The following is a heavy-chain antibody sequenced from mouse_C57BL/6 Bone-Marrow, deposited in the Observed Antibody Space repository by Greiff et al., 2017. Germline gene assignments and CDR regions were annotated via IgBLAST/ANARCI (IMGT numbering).Heavy chain of an antibody. CDR2: ISSGSSTI. D-gene: IGHD1-1*02. J-gene: IGHJ1*03. V-gene: IGHV5-17*01. Sequence: EVQRVESGGGLVKPGGSLKLSCAASGFTFSDYGMHWVRQTPEKGLEWVAYISSGSSTIYYADTVKGRFTIYRDNAKNTLFLQMTSLRSEDTAMYYCARPGVGRNWYCDVGGTGNTVSVSS. CDR3: ARPGVGRNWYCDV. CDR1: GFTFSDYG.